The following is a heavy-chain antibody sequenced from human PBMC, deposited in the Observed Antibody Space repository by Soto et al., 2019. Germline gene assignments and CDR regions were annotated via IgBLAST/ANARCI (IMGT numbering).Heavy chain of an antibody. CDR3: ARHSVVLMVYAIRPRGLRHFDY. CDR1: GGSISSSSYY. J-gene: IGHJ4*02. CDR2: IYYSGST. D-gene: IGHD2-8*01. Sequence: PSETLSLTCTVSGGSISSSSYYWGWIRQPPGKGLEWIGSIYYSGSTYYNPSLKSRVTISVDTSKNQFSLKLSSVTAADTAVYYCARHSVVLMVYAIRPRGLRHFDYWGQGTLVTVSS. V-gene: IGHV4-39*01.